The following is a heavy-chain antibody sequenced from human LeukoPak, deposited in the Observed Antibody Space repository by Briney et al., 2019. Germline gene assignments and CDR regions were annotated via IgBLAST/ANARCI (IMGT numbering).Heavy chain of an antibody. V-gene: IGHV3-23*01. CDR1: GFTFSSYA. CDR3: AKGAAFYGGDYGDYLDY. J-gene: IGHJ4*02. Sequence: GGSLRLSCAASGFTFSSYAMSWVRQAPGKGREWVSAISGSGGSTYYADSVKGRFTISRDNSKNTLYLQMNSLRAEDTAVYYCAKGAAFYGGDYGDYLDYWGQGTLVTVSS. D-gene: IGHD4-17*01. CDR2: ISGSGGST.